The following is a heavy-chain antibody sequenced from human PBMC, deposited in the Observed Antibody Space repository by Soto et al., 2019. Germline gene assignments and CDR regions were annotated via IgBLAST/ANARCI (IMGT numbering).Heavy chain of an antibody. CDR2: ITPSDDIT. J-gene: IGHJ5*02. V-gene: IGHV3-23*01. CDR1: GFIFKDFA. D-gene: IGHD2-15*01. Sequence: EVQLFESGGGLVEPGESLRLSCAASGFIFKDFAMSWVRQAPGKGLEWVSTITPSDDITYSADSVRGRFTISRDNSANTLFLQMSSLRGDDTATYYCTKGDSSGYFDPSAGYSTTDHWGQGTLVTVSS. CDR3: TKGDSSGYFDPSAGYSTTDH.